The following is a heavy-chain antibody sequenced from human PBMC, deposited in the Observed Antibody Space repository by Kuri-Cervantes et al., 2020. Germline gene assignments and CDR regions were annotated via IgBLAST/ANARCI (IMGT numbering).Heavy chain of an antibody. V-gene: IGHV1-24*01. CDR2: FDPEDGET. J-gene: IGHJ4*02. D-gene: IGHD6-19*01. CDR3: ARDNSSGWYFDY. Sequence: ASVKVSCKVSGYTLTELSMHWVRQAPGKGLEWMGGFDPEDGETIYAQKFQGRVTMTEDTSTDTAYMELSSLRSEDTAVYYCARDNSSGWYFDYWGQGTLVTVSS. CDR1: GYTLTELS.